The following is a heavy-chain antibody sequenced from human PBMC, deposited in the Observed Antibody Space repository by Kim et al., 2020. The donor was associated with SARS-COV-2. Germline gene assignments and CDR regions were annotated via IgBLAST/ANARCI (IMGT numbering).Heavy chain of an antibody. CDR3: AKDYGGAPGRNAAAFDI. D-gene: IGHD1-1*01. CDR2: ISGSGGST. V-gene: IGHV3-23*01. CDR1: GFTFSSYA. Sequence: GGSLRLSCAASGFTFSSYAMSWVRQAPGKGLEWVSAISGSGGSTYYADSVKGRFTISRDNSKNTLYLQMNSLSAEDTAVYYCAKDYGGAPGRNAAAFDIWGQGTMVTVSS. J-gene: IGHJ3*02.